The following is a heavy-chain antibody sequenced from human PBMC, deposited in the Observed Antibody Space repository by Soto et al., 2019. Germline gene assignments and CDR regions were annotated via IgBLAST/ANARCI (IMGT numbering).Heavy chain of an antibody. J-gene: IGHJ6*02. V-gene: IGHV6-1*01. CDR3: ARGQQLEHYYYYYGMDV. CDR1: GDSVSSNSAA. Sequence: SQTPSLTCAISGDSVSSNSAAWNWIRQSPSRGLEWLGRTYYRSKWYNDYAVSVKSRITINPDTSKNQFSLQLNSVTPEDTAVYYCARGQQLEHYYYYYGMDVWGQGTTVTVSS. CDR2: TYYRSKWYN. D-gene: IGHD6-13*01.